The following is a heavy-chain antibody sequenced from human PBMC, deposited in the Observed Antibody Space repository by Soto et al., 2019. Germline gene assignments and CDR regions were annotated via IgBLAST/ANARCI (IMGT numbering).Heavy chain of an antibody. D-gene: IGHD2-8*01. V-gene: IGHV1-69*12. CDR1: GGTFSSYA. J-gene: IGHJ6*02. Sequence: QVQLVQSWAEVKKPRSSVKVSCKASGGTFSSYAISWVRQAPGQGLEWMGGIIPIFGTADYAQKFQGRVTITAGESTSTAYRELVSLRSEDTAVYYCACTVSNYYCYWMDVGGQGTTVTVSS. CDR3: ACTVSNYYCYWMDV. CDR2: IIPIFGTA.